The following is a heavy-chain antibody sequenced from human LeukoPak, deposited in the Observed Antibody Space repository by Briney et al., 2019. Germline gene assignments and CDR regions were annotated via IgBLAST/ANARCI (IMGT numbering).Heavy chain of an antibody. D-gene: IGHD5-12*01. CDR1: GGSISSYY. CDR2: IYYSGST. CDR3: ARENEEWLRTEANWFDP. J-gene: IGHJ5*02. V-gene: IGHV4-59*01. Sequence: PSETLSLTCTVSGGSISSYYWSWIRQPPGKGLEWIGYIYYSGSTNYNPSLKSRVTISVDTSKNQFSLKLSSVTAADTAVYYCARENEEWLRTEANWFDPWGQGTLVTVSS.